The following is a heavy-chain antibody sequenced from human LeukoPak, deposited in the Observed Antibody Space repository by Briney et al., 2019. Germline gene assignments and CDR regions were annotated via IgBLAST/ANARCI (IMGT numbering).Heavy chain of an antibody. CDR3: ARRPPYYYDSSGYLSVYAFDI. J-gene: IGHJ3*02. V-gene: IGHV4-31*03. CDR1: GGSISSGGYY. CDR2: IYYSGST. Sequence: SQTLSLTCTVSGGSISSGGYYWSWIRQHPGKGLEWIGYIYYSGSTYYNPSLKSRVTISVDTSKNQFSLKLSSVTAADTAVYYCARRPPYYYDSSGYLSVYAFDIWGQGTMVTVSS. D-gene: IGHD3-22*01.